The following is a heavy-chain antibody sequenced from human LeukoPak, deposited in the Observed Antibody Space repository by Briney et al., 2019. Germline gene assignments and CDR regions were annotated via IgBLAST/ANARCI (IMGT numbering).Heavy chain of an antibody. D-gene: IGHD6-13*01. V-gene: IGHV1-2*02. Sequence: ASVRGSCKTSGYTFAGYYIHWVRQAPGQGLEWLGWINPNTGYINYAQKFQGRVTTTRDTSISTAYMELRSLRSDDTAVYYCARDVSSVATAAPGHWGVDVWGQGTTVTVSS. J-gene: IGHJ6*02. CDR1: GYTFAGYY. CDR3: ARDVSSVATAAPGHWGVDV. CDR2: INPNTGYI.